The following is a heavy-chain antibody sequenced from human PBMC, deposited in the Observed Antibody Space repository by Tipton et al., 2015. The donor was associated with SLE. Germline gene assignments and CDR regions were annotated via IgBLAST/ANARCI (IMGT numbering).Heavy chain of an antibody. V-gene: IGHV4-30-2*01. CDR3: ARGEMYVFHI. CDR2: IFRSGNA. J-gene: IGHJ3*02. CDR1: GGSISSYY. Sequence: TLSLTCSVSGGSISSYYWSWVRQPPGKGLEWIGYIFRSGNAYYNPSLKSRVTISVDMSRNQFSLRLSSVTAADTALYYCARGEMYVFHIWGQGTVVSVSS.